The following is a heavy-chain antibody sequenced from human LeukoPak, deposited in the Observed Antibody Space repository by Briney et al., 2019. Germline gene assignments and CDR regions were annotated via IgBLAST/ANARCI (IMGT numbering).Heavy chain of an antibody. CDR2: IGSNGVNT. CDR1: GFIFSTYA. J-gene: IGHJ4*02. D-gene: IGHD1-26*01. Sequence: PGGSLRLSCTASGFIFSTYAMGWARQAPGKGLEWVSGIGSNGVNTYYADSAKGRFTISRDNSKNTVYLQMNSLRVEDTALYYCVKAYTTSGTYSEPWGQGTLVTVSS. CDR3: VKAYTTSGTYSEP. V-gene: IGHV3-23*01.